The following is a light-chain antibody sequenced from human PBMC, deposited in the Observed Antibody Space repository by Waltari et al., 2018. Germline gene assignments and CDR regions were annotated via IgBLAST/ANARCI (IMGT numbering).Light chain of an antibody. Sequence: SFELTQPPSVSVSPGQTATITCSGAILGHKNSCWYQQKPGQSPVLVIYEDNKRPSGIPGRFSGSNAANTATLTISGTQSLDEADYYCQAWDSNTVFGGGTKLTVL. CDR1: ILGHKN. CDR2: EDN. J-gene: IGLJ3*02. CDR3: QAWDSNTV. V-gene: IGLV3-1*01.